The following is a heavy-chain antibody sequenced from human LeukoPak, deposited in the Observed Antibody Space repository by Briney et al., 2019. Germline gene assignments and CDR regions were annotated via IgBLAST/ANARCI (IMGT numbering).Heavy chain of an antibody. D-gene: IGHD1-14*01. CDR2: INPNSGGT. CDR1: GYTFTSYG. CDR3: TRGDRNEKFDY. V-gene: IGHV1-2*06. J-gene: IGHJ4*02. Sequence: GASVKVSCKASGYTFTSYGISWVRQAPGQGLEWMGRINPNSGGTNFAQKFQGRVTMTGDTSISTAYMELSRLKSDDTAVYYCTRGDRNEKFDYWGQGTLVTVSS.